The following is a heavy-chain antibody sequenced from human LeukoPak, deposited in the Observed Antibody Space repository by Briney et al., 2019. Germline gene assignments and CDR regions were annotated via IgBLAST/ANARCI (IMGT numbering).Heavy chain of an antibody. J-gene: IGHJ4*02. Sequence: GGSLRLSCAASGFTFSSYSMNWVRQAPGKGLEYVSAISSNGGSTYYANSVKGRFTISRDNSKNTLYLQMGSLRAEDMAVYYCARDKYRDGYNLQGLDYWGQGTLVTVSS. CDR3: ARDKYRDGYNLQGLDY. CDR2: ISSNGGST. CDR1: GFTFSSYS. D-gene: IGHD5-24*01. V-gene: IGHV3-64*01.